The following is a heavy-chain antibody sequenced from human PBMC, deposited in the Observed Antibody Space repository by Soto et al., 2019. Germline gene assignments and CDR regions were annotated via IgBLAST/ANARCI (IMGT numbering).Heavy chain of an antibody. D-gene: IGHD4-17*01. CDR1: GGTFSSYA. CDR3: ARDSGYYGDRLDAFDI. J-gene: IGHJ3*02. V-gene: IGHV1-69*12. CDR2: IIPIFGTA. Sequence: QVQLVQSGAEVKKPGSSVKVSCKASGGTFSSYAISWVRQAPGQGLEWMGGIIPIFGTANYAQKFQGRVTITGDESTSTACVELSSLRSEDTAVDYCARDSGYYGDRLDAFDIWGQGTMVTVSS.